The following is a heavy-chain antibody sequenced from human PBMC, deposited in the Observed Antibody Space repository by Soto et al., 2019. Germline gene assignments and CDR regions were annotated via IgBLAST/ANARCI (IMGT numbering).Heavy chain of an antibody. D-gene: IGHD3-3*01. J-gene: IGHJ4*02. CDR2: IYHSGST. CDR3: ASGPRFGR. CDR1: GGSISSGGYS. V-gene: IGHV4-30-2*01. Sequence: QLQLQESGSGLVKPSQTLSLTCAVSGGSISSGGYSWSWIRQPPGKGLEWIGYIYHSGSTYYNPSLKSLVTIPVGRSKIQFSLKLGAVSAADTAVYYCASGPRFGRWGQGTMVTVSS.